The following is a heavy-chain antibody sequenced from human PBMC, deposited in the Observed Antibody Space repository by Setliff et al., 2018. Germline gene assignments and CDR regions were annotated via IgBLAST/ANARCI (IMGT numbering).Heavy chain of an antibody. CDR2: IKSKGEDETT. CDR1: GITFKNAW. D-gene: IGHD3-3*01. J-gene: IGHJ5*01. Sequence: LRLSCAASGITFKNAWMTWVRQAPGRGLEWVGRIKSKGEDETTNFAASVKGRFSLSRDDSRNMIYLQMSSLKIEDTAFYYCTTGPRDSRNYMTWLDSWGPGTLVTVSS. V-gene: IGHV3-15*01. CDR3: TTGPRDSRNYMTWLDS.